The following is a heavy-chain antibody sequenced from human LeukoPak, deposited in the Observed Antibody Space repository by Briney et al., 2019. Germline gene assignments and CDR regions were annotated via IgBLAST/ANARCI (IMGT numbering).Heavy chain of an antibody. CDR1: GYTFTNYD. Sequence: ASVKVSCKASGYTFTNYDINWVRQATGQGLEWMGWMKSDSGNTGYAQKFQGRVTMTRNTSISTAYMELSSLRSEDTAVYYCASSRFSGQSTNCFDYWGQGTLVTVSS. J-gene: IGHJ4*02. D-gene: IGHD2-8*02. CDR2: MKSDSGNT. CDR3: ASSRFSGQSTNCFDY. V-gene: IGHV1-8*01.